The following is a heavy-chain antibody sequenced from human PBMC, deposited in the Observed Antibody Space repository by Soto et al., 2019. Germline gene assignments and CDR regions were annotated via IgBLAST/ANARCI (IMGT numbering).Heavy chain of an antibody. J-gene: IGHJ3*01. D-gene: IGHD6-13*01. CDR2: INPSGGK. CDR3: ARSDSWFDDAFDP. Sequence: GASVKVSCKASGYTFTGYYIHSVRQAPGQGLEWMGWINPSGGKNYAQKFQGGVTMTRDMSITTAYMELSRLRSDDTAVYYCARSDSWFDDAFDPWGQGTMVTVSS. CDR1: GYTFTGYY. V-gene: IGHV1-2*02.